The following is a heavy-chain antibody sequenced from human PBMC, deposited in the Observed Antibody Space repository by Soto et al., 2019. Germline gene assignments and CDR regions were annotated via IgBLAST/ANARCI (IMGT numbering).Heavy chain of an antibody. CDR2: IYNSGST. D-gene: IGHD6-13*01. CDR1: GGSVSGGTHY. V-gene: IGHV4-61*01. CDR3: ARGYSTSWYWFDL. Sequence: QAQLQESGPGPVKPSETLSLTCTVSGGSVSGGTHYWSWIRQPPGKGLEWIGYIYNSGSTNYNPSLKSRVVISVDTSNNQFSLKLSSVTAADTAVYYCARGYSTSWYWFDLWGRGTLVTVSS. J-gene: IGHJ2*01.